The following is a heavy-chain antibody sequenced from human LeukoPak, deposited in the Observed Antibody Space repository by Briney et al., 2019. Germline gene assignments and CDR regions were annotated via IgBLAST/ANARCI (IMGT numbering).Heavy chain of an antibody. CDR3: ARDRYCVSTNCPYDC. Sequence: PGGSLRLSCAASGFTSSDYTMNWVRQFPGKGPEWVSGISVSDDSTYYADSVKGRFTISRDTSNNMLYLQMNSLRAEDTAVYYCARDRYCVSTNCPYDCWGQGTPVTVSS. CDR1: GFTSSDYT. CDR2: ISVSDDST. V-gene: IGHV3-23*01. D-gene: IGHD2-2*01. J-gene: IGHJ4*02.